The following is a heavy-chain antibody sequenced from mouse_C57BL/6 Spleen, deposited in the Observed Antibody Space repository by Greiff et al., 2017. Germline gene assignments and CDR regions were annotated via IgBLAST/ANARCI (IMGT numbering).Heavy chain of an antibody. V-gene: IGHV1-15*01. Sequence: QVQLQQSGAELVRPGASVTLSCKASGYTFTDYEMHWVKQTPVHGLEWIGAIDPETGGTAYNQKFKGKAILTADKSSSTAYMELRGLTSEDSAVYYGTRDYGRSLDYWGQGTTLTVSS. CDR2: IDPETGGT. CDR1: GYTFTDYE. CDR3: TRDYGRSLDY. J-gene: IGHJ2*01. D-gene: IGHD1-1*01.